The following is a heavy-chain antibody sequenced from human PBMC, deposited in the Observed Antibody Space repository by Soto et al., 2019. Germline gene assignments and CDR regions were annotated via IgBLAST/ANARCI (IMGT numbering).Heavy chain of an antibody. CDR2: ISYHGKKK. CDR3: SSGKGLRQYPNGVDV. J-gene: IGHJ6*02. V-gene: IGHV3-30*04. Sequence: HVQLVESGGGVVQPGGSLRLSCAASGFTFNNSAMHWVRQAPGKGLEWVAVISYHGKKKSYADSVMGQFTISRDNSKNELYLQVDSLSVEDTAVYYCSSGKGLRQYPNGVDVWGQGTTVTVSS. CDR1: GFTFNNSA. D-gene: IGHD2-2*01.